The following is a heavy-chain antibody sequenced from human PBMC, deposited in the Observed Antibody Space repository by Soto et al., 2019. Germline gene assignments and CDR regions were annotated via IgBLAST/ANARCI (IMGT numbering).Heavy chain of an antibody. CDR3: AKGGNIAVVVADYGMDV. J-gene: IGHJ6*02. Sequence: ASVKVSCKASGYTFTGYYMHWVRQAPGQGLEWMGWINPNSGGTNYAQKFQGRVTMTRDTSISTAYMELSRLRSEDTAVYYCAKGGNIAVVVADYGMDVWGQGTTVTVSS. CDR1: GYTFTGYY. CDR2: INPNSGGT. D-gene: IGHD2-15*01. V-gene: IGHV1-2*02.